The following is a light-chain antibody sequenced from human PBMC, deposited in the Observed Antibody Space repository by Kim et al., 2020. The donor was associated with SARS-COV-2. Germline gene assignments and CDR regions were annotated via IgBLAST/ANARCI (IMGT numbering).Light chain of an antibody. CDR3: QQYYSPPWT. Sequence: ATINCKPSQIVLWTSNTKHYLAWYQLKAGRPPKLLIYWASTRESGVPDRFSGSGSGTDFTLTISSLQAEDAAVYYCQQYYSPPWTFGQGTKVDIK. J-gene: IGKJ1*01. V-gene: IGKV4-1*01. CDR1: QIVLWTSNTKHY. CDR2: WAS.